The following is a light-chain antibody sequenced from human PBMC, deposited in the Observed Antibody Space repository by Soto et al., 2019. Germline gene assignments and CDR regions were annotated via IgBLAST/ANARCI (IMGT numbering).Light chain of an antibody. J-gene: IGKJ4*01. CDR3: QQNCSSQLT. Sequence: EIVLTQSPGTLSLSPGERATLSCRASQSVSSSYLAWYQQQPSQAPRLLIDGASSRATGIPDRCGGSWSGTDFTLTISILEPDGFVVYSYQQNCSSQLTFGGGTKVEIK. V-gene: IGKV3-20*01. CDR1: QSVSSSY. CDR2: GAS.